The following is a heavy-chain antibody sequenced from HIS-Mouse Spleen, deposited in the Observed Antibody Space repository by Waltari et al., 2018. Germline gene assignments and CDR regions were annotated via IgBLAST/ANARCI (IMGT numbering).Heavy chain of an antibody. CDR3: ARDLDGAVAGTNFDY. V-gene: IGHV3-30-3*01. Sequence: QVQLVESGGGVVQPGRSLRLSCAASGFTFSSYAMHWVRPAPGKGLEWVAVISYDGSNKYYAASWKGRFTISRDNSKNTLYLQMNSLRAEDTAVYYCARDLDGAVAGTNFDYWGQGTLVTVSS. J-gene: IGHJ4*02. D-gene: IGHD6-19*01. CDR1: GFTFSSYA. CDR2: ISYDGSNK.